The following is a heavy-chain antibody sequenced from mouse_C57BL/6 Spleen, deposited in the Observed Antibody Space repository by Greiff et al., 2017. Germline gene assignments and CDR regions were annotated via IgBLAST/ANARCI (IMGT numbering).Heavy chain of an antibody. CDR1: GYTFTDYY. Sequence: VQLQQSGPELVKPGASVKISCKASGYTFTDYYMNWVKQSHGKSLEWIGRIDPNSGGTKYNEKFKSKATLTVDKPSSTAYMQLSSLTSEASAVYYCARSTVVALYAMDYWGQGTSVTVSS. CDR2: IDPNSGGT. J-gene: IGHJ4*01. D-gene: IGHD1-1*01. V-gene: IGHV1-26*01. CDR3: ARSTVVALYAMDY.